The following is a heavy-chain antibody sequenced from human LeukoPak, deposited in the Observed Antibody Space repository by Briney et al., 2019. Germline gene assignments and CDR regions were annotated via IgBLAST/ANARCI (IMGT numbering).Heavy chain of an antibody. Sequence: PGGSLRLSCAASGFTSSSYSMNWVRQAPGKGLEWVSYISSSSSTIYYADSVKGRFTISRDNSKNTLYLQMNSLRAQDTAVYFCAKQGSLMTTVVTPDYWGQGTLVTGYS. CDR3: AKQGSLMTTVVTPDY. V-gene: IGHV3-48*01. D-gene: IGHD4-23*01. CDR2: ISSSSSTI. CDR1: GFTSSSYS. J-gene: IGHJ4*02.